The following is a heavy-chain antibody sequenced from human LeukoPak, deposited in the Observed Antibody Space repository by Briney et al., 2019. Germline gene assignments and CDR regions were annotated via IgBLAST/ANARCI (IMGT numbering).Heavy chain of an antibody. CDR2: IAHDGSDA. CDR3: ARDTVYGSGSSDY. V-gene: IGHV3-74*01. D-gene: IGHD3-10*01. Sequence: GGSLRLSCAASGFTFSRYSMNWVRQAPGKGLVWVSRIAHDGSDASYADSVKGRFTMSRDNAKNTVYLQMNSLRAEDTAVYYCARDTVYGSGSSDYWGQGTQVTVSS. J-gene: IGHJ4*02. CDR1: GFTFSRYS.